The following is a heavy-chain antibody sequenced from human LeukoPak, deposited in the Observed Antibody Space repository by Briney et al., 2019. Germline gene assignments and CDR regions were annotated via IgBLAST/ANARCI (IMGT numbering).Heavy chain of an antibody. CDR3: ARNLIAARAYYYYMDV. CDR1: GDSISSSSYY. J-gene: IGHJ6*03. CDR2: IYYSGST. Sequence: SETLSLTCTVSGDSISSSSYYWGWIRQPPGKGLEWIGSIYYSGSTYYNPSLKSRVTISVDTSKNQFSLKLSSVTAADTAVYYCARNLIAARAYYYYMDVWGKGTTVTISS. D-gene: IGHD6-6*01. V-gene: IGHV4-39*07.